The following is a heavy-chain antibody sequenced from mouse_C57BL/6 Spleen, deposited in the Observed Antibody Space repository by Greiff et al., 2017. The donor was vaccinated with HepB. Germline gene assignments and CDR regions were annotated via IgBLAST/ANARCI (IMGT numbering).Heavy chain of an antibody. CDR2: IDPSDSET. V-gene: IGHV1-52*01. CDR3: ARERGWDGYFDV. CDR1: GYTFTSYW. J-gene: IGHJ1*03. D-gene: IGHD4-1*01. Sequence: QVQLQQPGAELVRPGSSVKLSCKASGYTFTSYWMHWVKQRPIQGLEWIGNIDPSDSETHYNQKFKDKATLTVDKSSSTAYMQLSSLTSEDSAVYYCARERGWDGYFDVWGTGTTVTVSS.